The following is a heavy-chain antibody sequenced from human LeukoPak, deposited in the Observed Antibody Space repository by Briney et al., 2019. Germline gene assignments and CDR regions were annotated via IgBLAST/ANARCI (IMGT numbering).Heavy chain of an antibody. D-gene: IGHD2-15*01. V-gene: IGHV7-4-1*02. CDR2: INTNTGNP. Sequence: ASVKVSCKASGYTFTSYAMNWVRQAPGQGLEWMGWINTNTGNPTYAQGFTGRFVFSLDTSVSTAYLQISSLKAEDTAVYYCARVGHCSGGSCNWFDPWGQGTLVTVSS. J-gene: IGHJ5*02. CDR3: ARVGHCSGGSCNWFDP. CDR1: GYTFTSYA.